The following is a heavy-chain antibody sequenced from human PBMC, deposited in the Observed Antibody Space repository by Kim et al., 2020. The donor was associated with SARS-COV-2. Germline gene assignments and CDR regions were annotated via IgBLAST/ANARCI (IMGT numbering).Heavy chain of an antibody. V-gene: IGHV3-23*01. J-gene: IGHJ6*02. CDR2: ICGNGGST. CDR3: AKVISRSVYYYYYCMDV. Sequence: GGSLRLSCAASGFTFSSYAMSWVRQAPGKGLEWVSNICGNGGSTYYADSVKGRFTISRDNSKNTLYLQMNSLRAEDTAVYYCAKVISRSVYYYYYCMDVWARENTVSVS. CDR1: GFTFSSYA.